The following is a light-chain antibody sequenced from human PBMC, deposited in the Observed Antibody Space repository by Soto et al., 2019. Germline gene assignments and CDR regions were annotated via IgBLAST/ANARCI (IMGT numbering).Light chain of an antibody. V-gene: IGKV1-39*01. Sequence: DIQMTQSPSSLSASLGDTVTISCRASQNIENYLHWYQQKAGKAPEVLLYVASVLNDGVSSRFRGSGYGTDFTLTITNRQPEDFAMYYCQQSFGSPPITFGQGTRLDIK. CDR1: QNIENY. CDR2: VAS. CDR3: QQSFGSPPIT. J-gene: IGKJ5*01.